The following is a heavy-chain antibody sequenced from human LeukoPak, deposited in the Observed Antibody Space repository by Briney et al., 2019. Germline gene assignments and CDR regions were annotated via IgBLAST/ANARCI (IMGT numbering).Heavy chain of an antibody. Sequence: GAPVKVSCKASGYTFTSCGISWVRQAPGQGLKWMGWISAYNGNTNYAQKLQGRVTMTTDTSTSTAYMELRSLRSDDTAVYYCARADSSGYPFDYWGQGTLVTVSS. J-gene: IGHJ4*02. CDR3: ARADSSGYPFDY. V-gene: IGHV1-18*01. D-gene: IGHD6-19*01. CDR1: GYTFTSCG. CDR2: ISAYNGNT.